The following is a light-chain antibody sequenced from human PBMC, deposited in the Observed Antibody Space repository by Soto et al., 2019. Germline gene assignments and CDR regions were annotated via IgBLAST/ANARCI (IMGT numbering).Light chain of an antibody. J-gene: IGLJ1*01. CDR1: SSDIGAYNY. Sequence: QSVLTQPASVSGSPGQSITISCTGTSSDIGAYNYVSWHQQHPGKAPKLMIYDVSNRPSGLSNRFSGSKSGNTASLTISGLQAEDEADYYCSSYTSSATYVFGTGTKVTVL. V-gene: IGLV2-14*01. CDR3: SSYTSSATYV. CDR2: DVS.